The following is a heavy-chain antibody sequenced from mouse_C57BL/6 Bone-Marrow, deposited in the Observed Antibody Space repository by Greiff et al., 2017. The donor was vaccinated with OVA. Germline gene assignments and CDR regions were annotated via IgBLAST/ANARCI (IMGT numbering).Heavy chain of an antibody. CDR1: GYTFTSYW. D-gene: IGHD1-1*01. CDR3: AIRGAITTVVGYFDV. CDR2: IHPSDSDT. Sequence: QVQLQQPGAELVKPGASVKVSCKASGYTFTSYWMHWVKQRPGQGLEWIGRIHPSDSDTNYNQKFKGKATLTVDKSSSTAYMQLSSLTSEDAAIYYCAIRGAITTVVGYFDVWGTGTTVTVSS. J-gene: IGHJ1*03. V-gene: IGHV1-74*01.